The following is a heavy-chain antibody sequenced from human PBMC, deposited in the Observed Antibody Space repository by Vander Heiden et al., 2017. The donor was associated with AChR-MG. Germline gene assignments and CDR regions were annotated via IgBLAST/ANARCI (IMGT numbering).Heavy chain of an antibody. CDR1: GGSFSGYY. Sequence: QVQLQQWGAGLLTPSETLSLTCAVYGGSFSGYYWSWIRQPPGKGLEWIGEINHSGSTNYNPSLKSRVTISVDTSKNQFSLKLSSVTAADTAVYYCARDGVGAIIDYWGQGTLVTVSS. V-gene: IGHV4-34*01. CDR2: INHSGST. D-gene: IGHD1-26*01. J-gene: IGHJ4*02. CDR3: ARDGVGAIIDY.